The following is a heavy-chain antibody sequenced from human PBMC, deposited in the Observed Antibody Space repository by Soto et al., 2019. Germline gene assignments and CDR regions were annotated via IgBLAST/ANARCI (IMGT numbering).Heavy chain of an antibody. CDR1: GDSISSDKW. CDR2: IHHDGRT. CDR3: ARGGDWRFDP. D-gene: IGHD3-16*01. Sequence: QVQLQESGPGLVKPSGTLSLTCVVSGDSISSDKWWTWVRQPPGKGPEWIGEIHHDGRTNYNPSLKSRVTMSADKSKNQFSLNLRSVTAVDTAVYYCARGGDWRFDPWGQGALVTVSS. V-gene: IGHV4-4*02. J-gene: IGHJ5*02.